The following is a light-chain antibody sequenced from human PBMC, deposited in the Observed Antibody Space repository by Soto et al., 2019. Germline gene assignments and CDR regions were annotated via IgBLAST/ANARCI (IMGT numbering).Light chain of an antibody. V-gene: IGLV2-23*01. Sequence: QSALTQPASVSGSPGQSITMSCTGTISDVGSYNSVSWYQHPPGKVPRLLIYEGTKRPSGVSNRFSGSTSGNTASLTISGLQTEDEADYYCSSFGGPDTSVVFGGGTKLTVL. CDR3: SSFGGPDTSVV. CDR2: EGT. CDR1: ISDVGSYNS. J-gene: IGLJ3*02.